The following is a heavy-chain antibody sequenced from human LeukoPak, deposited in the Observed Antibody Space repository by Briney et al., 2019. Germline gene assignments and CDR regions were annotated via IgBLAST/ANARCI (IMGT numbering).Heavy chain of an antibody. J-gene: IGHJ3*02. CDR2: MNPNSDNT. D-gene: IGHD3-10*01. CDR1: GYTFTSYD. V-gene: IGHV1-8*01. Sequence: ASVKVSCKASGYTFTSYDINWVRQATGQGLEWMGWMNPNSDNTGYAQKFQGRVTMTRNTSISTAYMGLSSLRSEDTAVYYCARGYPPVLLWFGELSGTDAFDIWGQGTMVTVSS. CDR3: ARGYPPVLLWFGELSGTDAFDI.